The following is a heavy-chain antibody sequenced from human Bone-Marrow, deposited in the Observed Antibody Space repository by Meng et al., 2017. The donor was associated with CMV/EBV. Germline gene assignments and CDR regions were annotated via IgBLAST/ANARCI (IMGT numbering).Heavy chain of an antibody. J-gene: IGHJ4*02. D-gene: IGHD4-17*01. CDR1: GFTFSSYE. Sequence: GEALNISCAASGFTFSSYEMNWVRQAPGEGLEWVSYISSSGSTIYYADSVKGRFTISRDNSKNSLYLQMNSLRAEDTAVYYCARRPRLRPVDYWGQGTLVTVSS. V-gene: IGHV3-48*03. CDR2: ISSSGSTI. CDR3: ARRPRLRPVDY.